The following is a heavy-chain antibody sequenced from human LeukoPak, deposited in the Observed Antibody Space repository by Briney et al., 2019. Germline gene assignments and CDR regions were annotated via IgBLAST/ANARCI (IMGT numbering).Heavy chain of an antibody. Sequence: PGGSLRLSCAASGFTFSSYAMSWVRQAPGKGLEWVSAISGSGGSTYYADSVKGRFTISRDNSKNTLYLQMNSLRAEDTAVYYCARIQEGVGRFGELLGPLDYWGQGTLVTVSS. D-gene: IGHD3-10*01. CDR1: GFTFSSYA. V-gene: IGHV3-23*01. J-gene: IGHJ4*02. CDR3: ARIQEGVGRFGELLGPLDY. CDR2: ISGSGGST.